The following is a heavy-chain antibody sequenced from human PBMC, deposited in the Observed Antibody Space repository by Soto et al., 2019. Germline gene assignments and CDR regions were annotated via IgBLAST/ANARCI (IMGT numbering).Heavy chain of an antibody. CDR3: ARHGGGGYAWEDAFDC. V-gene: IGHV4-59*12. CDR2: IYYSGST. J-gene: IGHJ3*01. Sequence: QVQLQESGPGLVKPSETLSLTCTVSGGSISSYYWSWIRQPPGKGPEWIGYIYYSGSTNYNPSLKRPVAISPETSKIQFSLKLGSVTAADTAVYYCARHGGGGYAWEDAFDCWGPGTVVTVSS. D-gene: IGHD5-12*01. CDR1: GGSISSYY.